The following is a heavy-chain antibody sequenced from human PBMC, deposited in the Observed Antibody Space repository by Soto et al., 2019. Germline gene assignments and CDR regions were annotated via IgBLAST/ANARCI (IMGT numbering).Heavy chain of an antibody. Sequence: ASVKVSCKASGYTFTGYYMHWVRQAPGQGLEWMGWINPNSGGTNYAQKFQGWVTMTRDTSISTAHMELSRLRSDDTAVYYCARSIVATTPFDYWGQGTLVTVSS. V-gene: IGHV1-2*04. D-gene: IGHD5-12*01. J-gene: IGHJ4*02. CDR2: INPNSGGT. CDR3: ARSIVATTPFDY. CDR1: GYTFTGYY.